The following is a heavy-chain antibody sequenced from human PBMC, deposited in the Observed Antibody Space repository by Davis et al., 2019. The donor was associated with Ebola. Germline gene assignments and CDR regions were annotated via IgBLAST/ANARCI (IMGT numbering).Heavy chain of an antibody. V-gene: IGHV4-39*07. CDR1: GGSISSSSYY. Sequence: MPGGSLRLSCTVSGGSISSSSYYWGWIRQPPGKGLEWIGSIYYSGSTYYNPSLKSRVTISVDTSKNQFSLKLSSVTAADTAVYYCARDLVLGYCSSTSCSSAYYGMDVWGQGTTVTVSS. CDR3: ARDLVLGYCSSTSCSSAYYGMDV. J-gene: IGHJ6*02. D-gene: IGHD2-2*01. CDR2: IYYSGST.